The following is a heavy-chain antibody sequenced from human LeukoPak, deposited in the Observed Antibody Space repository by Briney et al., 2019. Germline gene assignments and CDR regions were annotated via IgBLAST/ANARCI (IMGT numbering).Heavy chain of an antibody. CDR3: ARDGKVVTVGTFDI. J-gene: IGHJ3*02. D-gene: IGHD2-21*02. CDR1: GGSINSHY. CDR2: MSHSGSF. V-gene: IGHV4-38-2*02. Sequence: SETLSLTCTVSGGSINSHYWGWIRQPPGKGLEWIGSMSHSGSFSYNPSLKSRVTISVDTSKNQFSLKLSSVTAADTAVYYCARDGKVVTVGTFDIWGQGTMVIVSS.